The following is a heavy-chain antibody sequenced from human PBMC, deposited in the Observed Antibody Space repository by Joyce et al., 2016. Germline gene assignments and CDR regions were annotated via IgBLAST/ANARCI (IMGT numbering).Heavy chain of an antibody. CDR3: ARVMYDNGDTDYYYYYGMDV. CDR2: ISSTGSHI. CDR1: GFTFISYT. Sequence: EVQLVESGGGLVKTGGSMRLSCAASGFTFISYTMNWVRQAPGKRLEGVSSISSTGSHIYYEDSVRGRFTISRDNAKTSLYLQMNSLGAEDTAVYYCARVMYDNGDTDYYYYYGMDVWGQGTTVTVSS. D-gene: IGHD4-17*01. V-gene: IGHV3-21*01. J-gene: IGHJ6*02.